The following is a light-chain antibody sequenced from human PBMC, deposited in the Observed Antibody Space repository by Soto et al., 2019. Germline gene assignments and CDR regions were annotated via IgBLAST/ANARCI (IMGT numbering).Light chain of an antibody. J-gene: IGKJ1*01. Sequence: DIQITQSPSSLSASVGDRVTITCRASQTISTYLNWYQQKPGKAPKLLIYGASSLQSGVPSRFSGSGSGTDFTLTISSLQPEDFGTYYCQQSFSTPRTFGQGGKVDNK. V-gene: IGKV1-39*01. CDR3: QQSFSTPRT. CDR2: GAS. CDR1: QTISTY.